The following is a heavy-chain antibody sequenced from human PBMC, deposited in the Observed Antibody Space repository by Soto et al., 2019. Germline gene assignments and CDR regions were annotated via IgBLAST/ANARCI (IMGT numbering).Heavy chain of an antibody. Sequence: QVQLQESGPGLVKPSETLSLTCTVSGGSISSYYWSWIRQPPGKGLEWIGYIYYSGSTNYNPSLKSRVTISVDTSKNQFSLKLSSVTAADTAVYYCARADVYCSSTSCYTEGRYGMDVWGQGTTVTVS. CDR3: ARADVYCSSTSCYTEGRYGMDV. CDR2: IYYSGST. D-gene: IGHD2-2*02. J-gene: IGHJ6*02. CDR1: GGSISSYY. V-gene: IGHV4-59*01.